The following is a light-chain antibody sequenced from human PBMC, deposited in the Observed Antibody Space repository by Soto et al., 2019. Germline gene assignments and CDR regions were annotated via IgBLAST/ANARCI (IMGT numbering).Light chain of an antibody. J-gene: IGLJ3*02. Sequence: QSVLTQPPSVSGAPGQRVTISCTGSSSNIGAGYDVHWYQQLPGTAPKLLIYRNNQRPSGVPDRFSGSKSGTSAFLAISGLRSEDEADYYCAAWDDSLSGSWVFGGGTKLTVL. V-gene: IGLV1-47*01. CDR2: RNN. CDR1: SSNIGAGYD. CDR3: AAWDDSLSGSWV.